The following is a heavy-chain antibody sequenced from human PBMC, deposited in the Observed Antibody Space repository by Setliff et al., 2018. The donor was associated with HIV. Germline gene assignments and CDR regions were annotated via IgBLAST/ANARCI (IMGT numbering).Heavy chain of an antibody. CDR3: ARIQDTVATLSSAFDI. D-gene: IGHD5-12*01. CDR1: GGSISSSNW. CDR2: IYHSGGA. J-gene: IGHJ3*02. V-gene: IGHV4-4*02. Sequence: SETLSLTCAVSGGSISSSNWWSWVRQPPGKGLEWIGEIYHSGGANYNTSIKGRVTISVDKSKNQFSLKLSSVTAADTAVYYCARIQDTVATLSSAFDIWGQGTMVTVSS.